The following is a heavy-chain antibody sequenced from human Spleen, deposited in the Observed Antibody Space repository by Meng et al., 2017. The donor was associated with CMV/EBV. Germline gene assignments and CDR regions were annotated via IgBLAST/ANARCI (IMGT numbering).Heavy chain of an antibody. D-gene: IGHD6-19*01. V-gene: IGHV3-30-3*01. Sequence: GFAFSSYAMHWVRQAPGKGLGWVAVISYDGSNKYYADSVKGRFTISRDNSKNTLYLQMNSLRAEDTAVYYCARDSAWLVPENWYFDLWGRGTLVTVSS. CDR1: GFAFSSYA. J-gene: IGHJ2*01. CDR3: ARDSAWLVPENWYFDL. CDR2: ISYDGSNK.